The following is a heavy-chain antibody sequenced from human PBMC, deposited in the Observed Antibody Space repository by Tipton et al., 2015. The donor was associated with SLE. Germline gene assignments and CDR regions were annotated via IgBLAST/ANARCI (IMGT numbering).Heavy chain of an antibody. CDR3: AREPMAGNFDY. J-gene: IGHJ4*02. Sequence: TLSLTCTVSGGSISSSSYYWGWIRQPPGKGLEWIGSIYYSGSTYYNPSLKSRVTISVDTSKNQFSLKLSSVTAADTAVYYCAREPMAGNFDYWGQGTLVTVSS. D-gene: IGHD6-19*01. V-gene: IGHV4-39*07. CDR1: GGSISSSSYY. CDR2: IYYSGST.